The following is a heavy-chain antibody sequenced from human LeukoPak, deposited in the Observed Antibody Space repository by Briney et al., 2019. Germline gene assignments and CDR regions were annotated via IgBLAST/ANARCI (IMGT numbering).Heavy chain of an antibody. CDR3: VLVVPATRGYAFDI. Sequence: GASVKVSCKASGYTFTSYDINWVRQATGQGLEWMGWMNPNSGNTGYAQKFQGRDTMTRNTSISTAYMELSSLRSEDTAVYYCVLVVPATRGYAFDIWGQGTMVTVSS. D-gene: IGHD2-2*01. J-gene: IGHJ3*02. V-gene: IGHV1-8*01. CDR1: GYTFTSYD. CDR2: MNPNSGNT.